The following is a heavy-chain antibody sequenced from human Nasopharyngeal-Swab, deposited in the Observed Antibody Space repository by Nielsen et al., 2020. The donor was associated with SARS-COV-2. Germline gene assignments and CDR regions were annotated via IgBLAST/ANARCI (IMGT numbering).Heavy chain of an antibody. Sequence: GGSLRLSCAASGFTVSSNYMSWVRQAPGKGLEWVSVIYSGGSTYYADSVKGRFTISRDNSKNTLYLQMNSLRAEDTAVYYCAREDIVLYGMDVWGQGTTVTVSS. CDR2: IYSGGST. J-gene: IGHJ6*02. D-gene: IGHD2-8*01. V-gene: IGHV3-53*01. CDR3: AREDIVLYGMDV. CDR1: GFTVSSNY.